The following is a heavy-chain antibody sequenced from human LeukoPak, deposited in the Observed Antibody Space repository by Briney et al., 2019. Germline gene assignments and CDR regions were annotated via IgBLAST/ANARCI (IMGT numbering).Heavy chain of an antibody. CDR2: IYYSGST. J-gene: IGHJ6*02. D-gene: IGHD1-26*01. Sequence: PSETLSLTCTVSGGSISSGDYYWSWIRQPPGKGLEWIGYIYYSGSTYYNPSPKSRVTISVDTSKNQFSLKLSSVTAADTAVYYCARRELTYYYYGMDVWGQGTTVTVSS. CDR1: GGSISSGDYY. CDR3: ARRELTYYYYGMDV. V-gene: IGHV4-30-4*01.